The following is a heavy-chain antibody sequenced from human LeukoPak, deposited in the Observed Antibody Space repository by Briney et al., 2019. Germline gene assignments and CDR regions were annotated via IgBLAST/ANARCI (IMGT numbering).Heavy chain of an antibody. Sequence: GGSLRLSCAVSGFTLSSTYWMHRVRQAPGKGLVWVSRINSDGRRTNYADSVKGRFTISRDNTKNTLYLQMTSLSAEDTAVYYCARDKKGGESSEIDYWGQGARVTVSS. CDR3: ARDKKGGESSEIDY. CDR1: GFTLSSTYW. D-gene: IGHD3-10*01. CDR2: INSDGRRT. V-gene: IGHV3-74*01. J-gene: IGHJ4*02.